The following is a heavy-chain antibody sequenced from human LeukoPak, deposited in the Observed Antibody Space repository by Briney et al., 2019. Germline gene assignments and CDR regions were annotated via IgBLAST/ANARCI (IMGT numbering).Heavy chain of an antibody. V-gene: IGHV4-59*01. D-gene: IGHD3-10*01. CDR1: GGSISSYY. CDR2: IYYSGST. J-gene: IGHJ4*02. CDR3: ASYGSGITGY. Sequence: SETLSPTWTVAGGSISSYYWSWIRQPPGKGLEWIGYIYYSGSTNYNPSLKSRVTISVDTSKNQFSLKLSSVTAADTAVYYCASYGSGITGYWGQGTLVTVSS.